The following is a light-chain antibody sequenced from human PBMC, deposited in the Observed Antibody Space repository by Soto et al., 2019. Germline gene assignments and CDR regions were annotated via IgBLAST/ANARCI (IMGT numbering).Light chain of an antibody. Sequence: DVVMTQSPLSLPVTLGQPASISCSSSQSLIHSDGNTYLSWFQQRPGQSPRRLIYEVSDRDSGVPDRLTGSGSGTDFTLKISRVEAEDVGVYYCMQGTHWPWTFGQGTEVEIK. CDR1: QSLIHSDGNTY. V-gene: IGKV2-30*02. CDR3: MQGTHWPWT. CDR2: EVS. J-gene: IGKJ1*01.